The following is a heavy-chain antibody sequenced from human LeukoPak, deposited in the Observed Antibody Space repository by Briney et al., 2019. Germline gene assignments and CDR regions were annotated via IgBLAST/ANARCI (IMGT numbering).Heavy chain of an antibody. CDR2: IKSKTDGGTT. J-gene: IGHJ6*03. Sequence: GGSLRLSCAASGFTFSNAWMSWVRQAPGKGLEWVGRIKSKTDGGTTDYAAPVKGRFTISRDDSKNTLYLQMNSLKTEDTAVYYCTRWNLGYCSSTSCRWAYYYYMDVWGKGTTVTVSS. CDR3: TRWNLGYCSSTSCRWAYYYYMDV. D-gene: IGHD2-2*01. CDR1: GFTFSNAW. V-gene: IGHV3-15*01.